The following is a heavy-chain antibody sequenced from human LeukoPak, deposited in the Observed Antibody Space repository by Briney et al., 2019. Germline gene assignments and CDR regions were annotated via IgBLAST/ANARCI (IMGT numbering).Heavy chain of an antibody. V-gene: IGHV4-34*01. J-gene: IGHJ6*02. Sequence: SETLSLTCAVYGGSFSGYYWSWIRQPPGKGLEWIGEINHSGSTNYNPSLKSRVTISVDTSKNQFSLKLSSVTAADTAVYYCAMVPITMVRGVTNPHYYYYGMDVWAQGTTVTVSS. CDR2: INHSGST. D-gene: IGHD3-10*01. CDR3: AMVPITMVRGVTNPHYYYYGMDV. CDR1: GGSFSGYY.